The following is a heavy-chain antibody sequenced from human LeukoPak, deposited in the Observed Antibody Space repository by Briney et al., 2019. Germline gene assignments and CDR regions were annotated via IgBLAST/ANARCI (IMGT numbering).Heavy chain of an antibody. V-gene: IGHV3-30-3*01. Sequence: PGRSLRLSCAASGFTFAIYAMHWVRQAPGKGPEWVAVISYDGSNKYYADSVKGRFTISRDNSKNTLYLQMNSLRGEDTAVYYCARDPRPIYYYDSSGYFGNFDYWGQGTLVTVSS. CDR2: ISYDGSNK. J-gene: IGHJ4*02. D-gene: IGHD3-22*01. CDR3: ARDPRPIYYYDSSGYFGNFDY. CDR1: GFTFAIYA.